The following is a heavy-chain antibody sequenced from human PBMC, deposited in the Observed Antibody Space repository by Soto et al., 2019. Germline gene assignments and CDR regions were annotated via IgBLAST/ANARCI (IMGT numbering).Heavy chain of an antibody. D-gene: IGHD3-22*01. J-gene: IGHJ4*02. Sequence: GGSLRLSCAASGFTFSSYAMHWVRQAPGKGLEWVAVISYDGSNKYYADSVKGRFTISRDNSKNTLYLQMNSLRAEDTAVYYCASTDYDSSGYYGLDYWGQGTLVTVSS. CDR1: GFTFSSYA. CDR2: ISYDGSNK. V-gene: IGHV3-30-3*01. CDR3: ASTDYDSSGYYGLDY.